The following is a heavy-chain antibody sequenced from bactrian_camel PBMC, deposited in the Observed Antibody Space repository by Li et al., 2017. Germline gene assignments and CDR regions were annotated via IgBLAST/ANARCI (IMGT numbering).Heavy chain of an antibody. CDR2: IDSDGIA. CDR1: GYTYGWYC. V-gene: IGHV3S6*01. J-gene: IGHJ4*01. D-gene: IGHD1*01. CDR3: AADYRRGWSCSVGRREFNN. Sequence: QLVESGGGSVQTGGSLTLSCVAFGYTYGWYCMGWFRQAPGKEREGVAFIDSDGIASYADSVKGRFTITKDNAKNTLYLQMDSLRPEDSAMYYCAADYRRGWSCSVGRREFNNWGQGTQVAVS.